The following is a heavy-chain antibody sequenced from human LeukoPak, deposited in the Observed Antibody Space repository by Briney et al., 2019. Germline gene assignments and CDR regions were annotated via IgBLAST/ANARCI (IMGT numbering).Heavy chain of an antibody. CDR3: ARGLRVVIPLSYWFDP. D-gene: IGHD3-3*01. J-gene: IGHJ5*02. V-gene: IGHV1-24*01. Sequence: ASVKASCKVSGYTLTELSMHWVRQAPGKGLEWMGGFDPEDGETIYAQKFQGRVTMTRDTSTSTAYMELSSLRSEDTAVYYCARGLRVVIPLSYWFDPWGQGTLVTVPS. CDR1: GYTLTELS. CDR2: FDPEDGET.